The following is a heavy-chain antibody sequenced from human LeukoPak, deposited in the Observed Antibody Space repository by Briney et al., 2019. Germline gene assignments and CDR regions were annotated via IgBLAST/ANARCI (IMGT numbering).Heavy chain of an antibody. V-gene: IGHV4-4*07. CDR1: GGFISSYY. CDR3: ARVPRYSNYVDY. D-gene: IGHD4-11*01. Sequence: SETLSLTCTVSGGFISSYYWSWIRQPAGKGLEWIGRIYTSGSTNYNPSLKSRVTMSVDTSKNQFSLKLSSVTAADTAVYYCARVPRYSNYVDYWGQGTLVTVSS. CDR2: IYTSGST. J-gene: IGHJ4*02.